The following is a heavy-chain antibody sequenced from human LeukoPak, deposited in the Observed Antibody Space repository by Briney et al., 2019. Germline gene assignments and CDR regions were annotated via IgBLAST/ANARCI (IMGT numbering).Heavy chain of an antibody. D-gene: IGHD2-15*01. CDR1: GFTFSNYW. V-gene: IGHV3-7*03. CDR2: INLDGSQK. Sequence: GGSLRLSCAASGFTFSNYWMAWVRQAPGKGPEWVANINLDGSQKYYVDSVKGRFTISRDNAENSLYLQMNSLRAEDTAVYYCAKNLYCGGGSCYPSALGMDVWGQGTTVTVSS. J-gene: IGHJ6*02. CDR3: AKNLYCGGGSCYPSALGMDV.